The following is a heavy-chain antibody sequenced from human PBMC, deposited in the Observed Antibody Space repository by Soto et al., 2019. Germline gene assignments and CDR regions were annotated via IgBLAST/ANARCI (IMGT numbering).Heavy chain of an antibody. V-gene: IGHV4-4*02. Sequence: SETLSLTCAVSGGSIISSSWWSWVRQPPGKGLEWIGEISDSGTTNYSPSLKRRVTISLDKSKKQFSLNLNSVTAADTAVYYCARAHVLGYKYGNTVWGQGTLVTVS. J-gene: IGHJ4*02. D-gene: IGHD1-1*01. CDR1: GGSIISSSW. CDR2: ISDSGTT. CDR3: ARAHVLGYKYGNTV.